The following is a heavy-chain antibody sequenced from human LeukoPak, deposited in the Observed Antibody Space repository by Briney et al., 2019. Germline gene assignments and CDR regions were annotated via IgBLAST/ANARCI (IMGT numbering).Heavy chain of an antibody. CDR3: ARGVWFGDQNGDYYFDY. Sequence: SGGSLRLSCAASGFTFSSYWMSWVRQAPGKGLEWVANIKKDGSEKYYVDSVKGRFTISRDNAKNSLYLQMNSLRAEDTAVYYCARGVWFGDQNGDYYFDYWGQGTLVTVSS. J-gene: IGHJ4*02. CDR1: GFTFSSYW. CDR2: IKKDGSEK. V-gene: IGHV3-7*01. D-gene: IGHD3-10*01.